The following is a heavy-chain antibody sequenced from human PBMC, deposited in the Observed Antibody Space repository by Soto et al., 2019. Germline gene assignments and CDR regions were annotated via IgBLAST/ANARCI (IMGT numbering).Heavy chain of an antibody. V-gene: IGHV1-18*01. CDR1: GYTFTGYA. CDR3: XXXXXXXGDYGLSLGY. CDR2: ISAYNXNT. J-gene: IGHJ4*02. D-gene: IGHD4-17*01. Sequence: QVQLVQSGAEVKKPGASVKVACRTSGYTFTGYAFSWVRQAXGQGLEWMGWISAYNXNTKYAQRFQXRXTXTTXTXXXXXXXXXXXXXXXXXXXXXXXXXXXXXGDYGLSLGYWGQGTLVTVSS.